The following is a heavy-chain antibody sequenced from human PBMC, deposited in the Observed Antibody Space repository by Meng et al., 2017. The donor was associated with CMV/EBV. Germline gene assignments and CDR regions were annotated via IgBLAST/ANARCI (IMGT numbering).Heavy chain of an antibody. CDR3: AGGEITIFGVGNDAFDI. Sequence: SVKVSCKASGFTFTSSAVQWVRQARGQRLEWIGWIVVGSGNTNYAQKFQERVTITRDMSTSTAYMELSSLRSEDTAVYYCAGGEITIFGVGNDAFDIWGQGTMVTVSS. V-gene: IGHV1-58*01. CDR2: IVVGSGNT. D-gene: IGHD3-3*01. CDR1: GFTFTSSA. J-gene: IGHJ3*02.